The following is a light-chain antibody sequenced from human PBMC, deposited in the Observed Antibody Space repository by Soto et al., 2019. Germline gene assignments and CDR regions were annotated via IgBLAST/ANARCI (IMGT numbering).Light chain of an antibody. V-gene: IGKV1-12*01. CDR1: QGVGVW. Sequence: IHMTQYPSSVSASVGDTVTLTSRASQGVGVWLGWYQQKPGKAPHLLIYGASGLQVGVPSSCSCCVSGDDYTLTITDLQPEDFATYYCQQSYSHPLTLCGGTKA. J-gene: IGKJ4*01. CDR3: QQSYSHPLT. CDR2: GAS.